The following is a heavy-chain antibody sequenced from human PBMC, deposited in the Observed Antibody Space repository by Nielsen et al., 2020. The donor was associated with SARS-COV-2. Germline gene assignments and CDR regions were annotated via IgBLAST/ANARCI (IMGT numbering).Heavy chain of an antibody. CDR3: ARAFLAYCGGDCYHDAFDI. CDR1: GFTFDDYA. Sequence: GESLKISCAASGFTFDDYAMHWVRQAPGKGLEWVSLISGDGGSTYYADSVKGRFTISRDNSKNSLYLQMNSLRAEDTAVYYCARAFLAYCGGDCYHDAFDIWGQGTMVTVSS. V-gene: IGHV3-43*02. J-gene: IGHJ3*02. CDR2: ISGDGGST. D-gene: IGHD2-21*02.